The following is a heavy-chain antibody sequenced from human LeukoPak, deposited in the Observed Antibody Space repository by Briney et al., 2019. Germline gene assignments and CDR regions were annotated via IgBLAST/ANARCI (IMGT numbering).Heavy chain of an antibody. Sequence: PSETLSLTCTVSGGSISSYYWSWIRQPPGKGLEWIGYIYYSGSTNYNPSLKSRVTMSVDTSKNQFSLKLSSVTAADTAVYYCAREGDYYGSGSYYSWFDPWGQGTLVTVSS. J-gene: IGHJ5*02. D-gene: IGHD3-10*01. CDR3: AREGDYYGSGSYYSWFDP. CDR1: GGSISSYY. CDR2: IYYSGST. V-gene: IGHV4-59*12.